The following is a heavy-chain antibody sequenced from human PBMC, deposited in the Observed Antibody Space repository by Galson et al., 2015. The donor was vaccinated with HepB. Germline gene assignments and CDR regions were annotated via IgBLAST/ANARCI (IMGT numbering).Heavy chain of an antibody. Sequence: PALVKPTQTLTLPCTFSGFSLSTSGVGVGWIRQPPGKALEWLALIYWDDDKRYSPSLKSRLTITKDTSKNQVVLTMTNMDPVDTATYYCAHSGNYDILTGYPRAPKAFDIWGQGTMVTVSS. J-gene: IGHJ3*02. CDR1: GFSLSTSGVG. D-gene: IGHD3-9*01. V-gene: IGHV2-5*02. CDR2: IYWDDDK. CDR3: AHSGNYDILTGYPRAPKAFDI.